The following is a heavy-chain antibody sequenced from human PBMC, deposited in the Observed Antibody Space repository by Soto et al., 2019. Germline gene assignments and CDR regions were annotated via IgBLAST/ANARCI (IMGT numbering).Heavy chain of an antibody. D-gene: IGHD6-6*01. V-gene: IGHV5-10-1*01. CDR1: GYSFTSYW. Sequence: GESLKISCKGSGYSFTSYWISWVRQMPGKGLEWMGRIDPSDSYTNYSPSFQGHVTISADKSINTAYLQWSSLKASDTAMYYCARYSSSHYYYYYGMDVWGQGTTVTVSS. J-gene: IGHJ6*02. CDR2: IDPSDSYT. CDR3: ARYSSSHYYYYYGMDV.